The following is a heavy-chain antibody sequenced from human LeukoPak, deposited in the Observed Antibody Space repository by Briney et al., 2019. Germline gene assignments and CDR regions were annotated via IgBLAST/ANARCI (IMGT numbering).Heavy chain of an antibody. CDR2: IYDSGNT. CDR1: GGSISSYY. CDR3: ARGGEMTTIFPGEDFDL. Sequence: SETLSLTCTVSGGSISSYYWSWIRQPPGKGLEWIGYIYDSGNTNYNPSLKSRVTISVDTSRNQFSLKLSSVTAADTAVYYCARGGEMTTIFPGEDFDLWGRGTLVTVSS. V-gene: IGHV4-59*01. D-gene: IGHD5-24*01. J-gene: IGHJ2*01.